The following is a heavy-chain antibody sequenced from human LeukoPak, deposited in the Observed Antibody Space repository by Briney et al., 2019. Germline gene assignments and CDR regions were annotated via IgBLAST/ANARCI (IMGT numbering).Heavy chain of an antibody. CDR3: AREERDLGVVLGAFDI. D-gene: IGHD3-3*01. J-gene: IGHJ3*02. CDR1: GGSFSGYY. Sequence: SETLSLTSAVYGGSFSGYYWSWIRQPPGKGLEWIGEINHSGSTNYNPSLKSRVTISVDTSKNQFYLKLSSVTGADTAVYYCAREERDLGVVLGAFDIWGQGTMVTVSS. V-gene: IGHV4-34*01. CDR2: INHSGST.